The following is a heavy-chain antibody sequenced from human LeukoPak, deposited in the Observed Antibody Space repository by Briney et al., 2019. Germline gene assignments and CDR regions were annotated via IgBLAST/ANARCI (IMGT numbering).Heavy chain of an antibody. CDR1: GFTVRSNY. CDR3: ARVVRSGSYSIYFDY. Sequence: AGGSLRLSCAASGFTVRSNYMSWVRQAPGKGLEWVSVIYSGGSTYYADSVKGRFTISRDNSKNTLYLQMNSLRAEDPAVYYCARVVRSGSYSIYFDYWGQGTLVTVSS. V-gene: IGHV3-53*01. J-gene: IGHJ4*02. D-gene: IGHD1-26*01. CDR2: IYSGGST.